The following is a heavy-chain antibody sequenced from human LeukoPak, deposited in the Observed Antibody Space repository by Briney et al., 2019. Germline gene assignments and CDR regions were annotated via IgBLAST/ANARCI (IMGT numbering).Heavy chain of an antibody. J-gene: IGHJ4*02. Sequence: SETLSLTCAVYGGSFSGYYWSWIRQPPGKGLEWIGEINHSGSTNYNPSLKSRVTISVDTSKNQSSLKLSSVTAADTAVYYCATTSYYYDSPDYWGQGTLVTVSS. D-gene: IGHD3-22*01. CDR3: ATTSYYYDSPDY. CDR1: GGSFSGYY. V-gene: IGHV4-34*01. CDR2: INHSGST.